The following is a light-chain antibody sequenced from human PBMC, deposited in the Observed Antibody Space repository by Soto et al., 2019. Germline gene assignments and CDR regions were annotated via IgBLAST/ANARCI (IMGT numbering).Light chain of an antibody. CDR3: QQLESYPST. V-gene: IGKV3-20*01. Sequence: EIVLTQSPGTLSLSPGERATLSCRARQSVSSSYLAWYQQKPGQAPRLLIYGASTRATGIPARFSGSGSGTDFTLTISSLQPEDFATYYCQQLESYPSTFGGGTKVDIK. CDR2: GAS. J-gene: IGKJ4*01. CDR1: QSVSSSY.